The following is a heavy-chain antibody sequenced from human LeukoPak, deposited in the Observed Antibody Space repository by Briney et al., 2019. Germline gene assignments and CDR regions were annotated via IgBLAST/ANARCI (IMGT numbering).Heavy chain of an antibody. Sequence: PGGSLRLSCAASGFTFSSYWMHWVRQAPGKGLEWVSLISGDGGSTYYADSVKGRFTISRDNSKNSLYLQMNSLRTEDTALYYCAKAGVAAAGTLDFDYWGQGTLVTVSS. D-gene: IGHD6-13*01. CDR3: AKAGVAAAGTLDFDY. CDR1: GFTFSSYW. J-gene: IGHJ4*02. CDR2: ISGDGGST. V-gene: IGHV3-43*02.